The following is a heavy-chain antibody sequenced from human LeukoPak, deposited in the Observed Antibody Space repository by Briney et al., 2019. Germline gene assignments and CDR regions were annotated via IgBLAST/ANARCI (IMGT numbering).Heavy chain of an antibody. V-gene: IGHV1-2*02. CDR3: ARAQSLTAPAGTFANS. D-gene: IGHD6-13*01. J-gene: IGHJ4*02. CDR2: INPNSSGT. CDR1: GYTFTGYF. Sequence: GASVKVSCKASGYTFTGYFLHWVRRAPGQGFEWMGWINPNSSGTYYTQRFQGRVTMTRDTSISTAYMELSSLRSDDTAVYYCARAQSLTAPAGTFANSWGQGTLVTVSS.